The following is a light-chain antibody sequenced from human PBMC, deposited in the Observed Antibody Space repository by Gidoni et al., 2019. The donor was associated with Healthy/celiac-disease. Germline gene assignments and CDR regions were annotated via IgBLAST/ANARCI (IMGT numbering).Light chain of an antibody. CDR1: QSVSSSY. Sequence: EIVLTQSPGTLSLSPGERATLSCRASQSVSSSYLAWYQQKPGQAPRLLIYWASSRAPGLPDRFSGSGSGTDFTLTISRLEPEDFAVYYCQQYGRSPATFGQGTKLEIK. V-gene: IGKV3-20*01. CDR3: QQYGRSPAT. J-gene: IGKJ2*01. CDR2: WAS.